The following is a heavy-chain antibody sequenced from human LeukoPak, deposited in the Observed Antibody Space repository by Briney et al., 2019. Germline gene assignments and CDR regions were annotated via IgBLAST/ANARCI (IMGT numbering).Heavy chain of an antibody. CDR3: AKAAYSSSISAPSSNYYFDY. Sequence: GGSLRLSCAASGFTFSSYSMTWVRQAPGKGLEWVSYISSSSSTIYYADSVKGRFTISRDNSKNTLYLQMNSLRAEDTAVYYCAKAAYSSSISAPSSNYYFDYWGQGTLVTVSS. J-gene: IGHJ4*02. CDR1: GFTFSSYS. CDR2: ISSSSSTI. V-gene: IGHV3-48*01. D-gene: IGHD6-6*01.